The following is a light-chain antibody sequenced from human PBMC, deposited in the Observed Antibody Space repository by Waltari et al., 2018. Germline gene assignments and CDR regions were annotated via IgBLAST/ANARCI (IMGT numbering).Light chain of an antibody. Sequence: DIQMTQSPSSLSASVGDRVTITCRASQSINMYLNWNQQKAGKAPKLLIHTASILQSGVPSRFSGSGSGTDFTLTISNLQPEDFATYFCQQTYSSPRFGPGTKVDFK. CDR3: QQTYSSPR. J-gene: IGKJ3*01. CDR2: TAS. V-gene: IGKV1-39*01. CDR1: QSINMY.